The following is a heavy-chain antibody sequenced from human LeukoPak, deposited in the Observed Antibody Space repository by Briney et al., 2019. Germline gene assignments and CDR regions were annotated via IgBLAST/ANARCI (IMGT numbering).Heavy chain of an antibody. D-gene: IGHD3-22*01. CDR3: ARLAAPYYYDSSGSKRNFDY. Sequence: GESLKISCKGSGYSFTSYWIGWVRQMPGKGLEWMGIIYPGDSDTRYSPSFQGQVIISADKSISTAYLQWSSLKASDTAMYYCARLAAPYYYDSSGSKRNFDYWGQGTLVTVSS. CDR2: IYPGDSDT. J-gene: IGHJ4*02. V-gene: IGHV5-51*01. CDR1: GYSFTSYW.